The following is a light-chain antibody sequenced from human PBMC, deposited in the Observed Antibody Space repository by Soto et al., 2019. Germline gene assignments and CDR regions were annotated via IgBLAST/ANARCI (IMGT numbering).Light chain of an antibody. CDR1: QSVSSSY. CDR2: GAS. CDR3: QQYDSSPWIT. Sequence: EIVLTQSPGTLSLSPGERATLSCRASQSVSSSYLAWYQQKPGQAPRLLIYGASSTATGIPDRFSGSGSGTDFTLTISRLEPEDFAVYYCQQYDSSPWITFGHGTRLEIK. V-gene: IGKV3-20*01. J-gene: IGKJ5*01.